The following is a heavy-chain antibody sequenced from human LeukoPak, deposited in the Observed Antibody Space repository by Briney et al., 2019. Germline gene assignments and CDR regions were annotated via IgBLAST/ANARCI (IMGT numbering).Heavy chain of an antibody. CDR3: ARVVVPDTLGAFDI. CDR2: IYPSGST. D-gene: IGHD2-2*01. CDR1: GGSISSYY. J-gene: IGHJ3*02. Sequence: SETLSLTCTVSGGSISSYYWSWIRQSAGKGLEWIGRIYPSGSTTYNPSLKSRVTMSLDTSKNQFPLKLSSVTAADTAIYYCARVVVPDTLGAFDIWGQGTMVTVSS. V-gene: IGHV4-4*07.